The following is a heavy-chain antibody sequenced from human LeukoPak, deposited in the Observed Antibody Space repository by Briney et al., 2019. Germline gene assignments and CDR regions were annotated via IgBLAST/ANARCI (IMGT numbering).Heavy chain of an antibody. Sequence: GGSLRLSCAASGFTFRNYAMSWVRQAPGKGLEWVSGLSGSGGSTYYADSVKGRFTISRDNFKNTLYLQMNSLRAEDTAVYYCAKGGGGDFPFDYWGQGTLVTVSS. CDR1: GFTFRNYA. CDR3: AKGGGGDFPFDY. V-gene: IGHV3-23*01. CDR2: LSGSGGST. J-gene: IGHJ4*02. D-gene: IGHD2-21*02.